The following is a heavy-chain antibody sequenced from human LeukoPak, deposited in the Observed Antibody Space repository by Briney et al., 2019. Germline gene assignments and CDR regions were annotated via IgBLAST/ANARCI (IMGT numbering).Heavy chain of an antibody. CDR3: GTGDPRFDY. CDR2: ISSGSSAI. V-gene: IGHV3-48*01. D-gene: IGHD7-27*01. J-gene: IGHJ4*02. CDR1: GFSFSTYS. Sequence: PGGSLRLSCVASGFSFSTYSMNWVRQAPGKGLQWVSYISSGSSAIYYTDSVKGRFTITRDDAKNSVYLQMNSLRTEDTAVYYCGTGDPRFDYWGQGILVTVSS.